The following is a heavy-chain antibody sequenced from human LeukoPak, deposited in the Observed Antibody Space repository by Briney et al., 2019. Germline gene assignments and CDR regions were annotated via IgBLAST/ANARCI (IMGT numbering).Heavy chain of an antibody. J-gene: IGHJ4*02. CDR3: ARGGEHCSGGSCNIDY. CDR2: IYYSGST. CDR1: GGSISSYY. V-gene: IGHV4-59*01. D-gene: IGHD2-15*01. Sequence: SETLSLTCTVSGGSISSYYWSWIRQPPGKGLEWIGYIYYSGSTNYNPSLKSRVTISVDTSKDQFSLKLSSVTAADTAVYYCARGGEHCSGGSCNIDYWGQGTLVTVSS.